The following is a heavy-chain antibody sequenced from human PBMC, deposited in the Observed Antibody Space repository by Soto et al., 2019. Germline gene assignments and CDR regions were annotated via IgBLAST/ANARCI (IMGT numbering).Heavy chain of an antibody. V-gene: IGHV4-59*01. CDR1: GGSISSYY. CDR3: ARAAGYSYGQDAFDI. CDR2: IYYSGST. D-gene: IGHD5-18*01. Sequence: SETLSLTCTVSGGSISSYYWSWIRQPPGKGLEWIGYIYYSGSTNYNPSLKSRVTISVGTSKNQFSLKLSSVTAADTAVYYCARAAGYSYGQDAFDIWGQGTMVTVSS. J-gene: IGHJ3*02.